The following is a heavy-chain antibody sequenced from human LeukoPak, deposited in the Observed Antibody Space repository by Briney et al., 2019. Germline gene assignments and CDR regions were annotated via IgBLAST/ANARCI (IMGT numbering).Heavy chain of an antibody. CDR1: GFTFSNFA. CDR2: IRGRGDGT. D-gene: IGHD6-19*01. CDR3: AKHSSRIAVVPYYYCYMDV. J-gene: IGHJ6*03. Sequence: GGSLRLSCVGSGFTFSNFAMTWVRQAPGKGLEWVSSIRGRGDGTSYADSVKGRFTISRDNSKNTLFLQMDSLRAEDTAVYYCAKHSSRIAVVPYYYCYMDVWGKGTTVTVSS. V-gene: IGHV3-23*01.